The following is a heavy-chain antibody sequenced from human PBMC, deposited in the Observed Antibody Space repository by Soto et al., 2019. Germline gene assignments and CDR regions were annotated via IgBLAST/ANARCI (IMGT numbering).Heavy chain of an antibody. J-gene: IGHJ6*02. CDR1: GFTFSSYA. CDR2: ISGSGGST. CDR3: AKVAYCGGDCYSPYYYGMDV. V-gene: IGHV3-23*01. D-gene: IGHD2-21*02. Sequence: GGSLRLSCAASGFTFSSYAMSWVRQAPGKGLEWVSAISGSGGSTYYADSVKGRFTISRDNSKNTLYLQMNSLRAEDTAVYYCAKVAYCGGDCYSPYYYGMDVWGQGTTVTVSS.